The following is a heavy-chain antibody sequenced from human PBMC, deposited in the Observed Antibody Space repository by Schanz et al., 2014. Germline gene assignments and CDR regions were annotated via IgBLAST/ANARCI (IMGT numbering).Heavy chain of an antibody. Sequence: VKLLESGGHLVQPGGSLRLSCVASGFTFSTYAMSWVRQAPGKGPEWVALVWSDGNTKYYVDSVKGRFTISRDNSMNTLHLQMDGLRVEDTAVYYCARLDSSSWYPRYWGQGTLVTVSS. CDR1: GFTFSTYA. V-gene: IGHV3-33*08. D-gene: IGHD6-13*01. CDR2: VWSDGNTK. J-gene: IGHJ4*02. CDR3: ARLDSSSWYPRY.